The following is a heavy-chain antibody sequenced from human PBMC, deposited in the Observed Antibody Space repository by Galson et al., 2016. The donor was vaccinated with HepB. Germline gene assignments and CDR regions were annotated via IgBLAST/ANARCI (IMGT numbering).Heavy chain of an antibody. CDR1: GYSSTSYW. V-gene: IGHV5-10-1*01. Sequence: SGAEVKKPGESLRISCKGSGYSSTSYWISWVRQMAGKGLEWMGRIDPSDSYTNYSPSFQGHVTISADKSISTAYLQWSSLKASDTAIYYCASYSSGRVYGMDVWGQGTAVTVSS. CDR2: IDPSDSYT. D-gene: IGHD3-10*01. J-gene: IGHJ6*02. CDR3: ASYSSGRVYGMDV.